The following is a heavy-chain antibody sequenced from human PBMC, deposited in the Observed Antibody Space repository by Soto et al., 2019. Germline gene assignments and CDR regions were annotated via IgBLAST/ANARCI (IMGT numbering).Heavy chain of an antibody. CDR2: ISSSSSYT. Sequence: QVQLVESGGGLVKPGGSLRLSCAASGFTFSDYYMSWIRQAPGKGLEWVSYISSSSSYTNYADSVKGPFTIPRDNAKTSRYLPMNSLRAEDTAVYYCARDNIEVTRARNYYYYYGMDVWGQGTTVTVSS. V-gene: IGHV3-11*05. J-gene: IGHJ6*02. D-gene: IGHD4-4*01. CDR1: GFTFSDYY. CDR3: ARDNIEVTRARNYYYYYGMDV.